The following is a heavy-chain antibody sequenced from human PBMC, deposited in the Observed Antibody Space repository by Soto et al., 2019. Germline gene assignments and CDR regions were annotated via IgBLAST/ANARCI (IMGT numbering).Heavy chain of an antibody. J-gene: IGHJ4*02. V-gene: IGHV1-18*01. D-gene: IGHD1-1*01. CDR1: GYAFTTYG. CDR2: ISAHNGNT. Sequence: QVHLVQSGAEVKKPGASVKVSCKGSGYAFTTYGITWVRQAPGQGLERMGWISAHNGNTNYAQKLQGRVTWTRATSTSTAYMELRSLRSDVTAVYYCARGRYGDYWGQGAVVTVSS. CDR3: ARGRYGDY.